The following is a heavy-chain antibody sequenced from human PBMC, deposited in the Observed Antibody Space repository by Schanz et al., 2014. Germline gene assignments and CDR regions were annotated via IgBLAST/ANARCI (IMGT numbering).Heavy chain of an antibody. D-gene: IGHD2-2*01. CDR1: GFTFSSYG. V-gene: IGHV3-NL1*01. Sequence: QVQLVESGGGVVQPGRSLRLSCAASGFTFSSYGMHWVRQAPGKGLEWVSDISSGSSYANYADSVKGRFTISRDNSKNTLYLHMNTLRSEDTAVYYCAKDSTHIDIVLVPTAIDYWGQGTLVNVSS. CDR3: AKDSTHIDIVLVPTAIDY. CDR2: ISSGSSYA. J-gene: IGHJ4*02.